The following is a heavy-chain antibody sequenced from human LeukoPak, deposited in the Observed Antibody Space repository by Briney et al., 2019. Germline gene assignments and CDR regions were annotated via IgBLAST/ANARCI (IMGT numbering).Heavy chain of an antibody. CDR1: GGSLSGYY. D-gene: IGHD1-26*01. J-gene: IGHJ6*02. V-gene: IGHV4-34*01. Sequence: PSETLSLTCHVYGGSLSGYYWGWLRQPPGKGLEWIGEINHSGSTDYSPSLERRITMSVDKAKNQLSLTMRSVSAADTAVYYCASRPGDWDGLDVWGQGTTVTVSS. CDR3: ASRPGDWDGLDV. CDR2: INHSGST.